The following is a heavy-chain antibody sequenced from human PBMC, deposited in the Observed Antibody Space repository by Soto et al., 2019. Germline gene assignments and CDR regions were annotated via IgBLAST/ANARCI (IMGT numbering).Heavy chain of an antibody. CDR3: AKGGRGSSWEYFQD. CDR1: GLTFGSYS. V-gene: IGHV3-23*01. D-gene: IGHD6-13*01. CDR2: ISGSGAIT. J-gene: IGHJ1*01. Sequence: EVQLLESGGGLVQPGGSQRLSCAASGLTFGSYSMTWVRQAPGKGLEWLSAISGSGAITNYAEFVKGRFTISRDNSKNTLYLQMNSLRAEDTAVYYCAKGGRGSSWEYFQDWARAPWSPSLQ.